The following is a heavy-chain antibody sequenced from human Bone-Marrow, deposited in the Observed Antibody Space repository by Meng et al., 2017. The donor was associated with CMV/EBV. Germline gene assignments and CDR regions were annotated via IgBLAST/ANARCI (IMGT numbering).Heavy chain of an antibody. CDR2: INPNSGGT. CDR3: ASIRGYSGYGPDDY. J-gene: IGHJ4*02. D-gene: IGHD5-12*01. Sequence: ASVKVSCKASGYTFTGYYMHWVRQAPGQGLEWMGWINPNSGGTNYAQKFQGRVTMTRDTSISTAYMELRSLRSDDTAVYYCASIRGYSGYGPDDYWGQGTLVTVSS. CDR1: GYTFTGYY. V-gene: IGHV1-2*02.